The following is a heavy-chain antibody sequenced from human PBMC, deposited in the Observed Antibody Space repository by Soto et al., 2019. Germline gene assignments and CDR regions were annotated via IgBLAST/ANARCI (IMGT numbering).Heavy chain of an antibody. D-gene: IGHD1-26*01. CDR3: ARNGTYSSSLSQYSGMDV. CDR2: IVPMLGTP. J-gene: IGHJ6*02. CDR1: GGTFDNFI. Sequence: QVQLVQSGAEVKEPGSSVRVSCKASGGTFDNFIMNWVRQTPGQGLEWMGGIVPMLGTPTYAEKFKGRVTISATGSTSTMYMELTSLRSEDTAISYCARNGTYSSSLSQYSGMDVWGQGTTVTVSS. V-gene: IGHV1-69*01.